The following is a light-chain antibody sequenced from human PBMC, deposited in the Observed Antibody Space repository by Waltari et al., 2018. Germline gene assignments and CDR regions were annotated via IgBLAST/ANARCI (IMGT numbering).Light chain of an antibody. Sequence: QSALTQPAAVSGSPGQSVTISCTGASSAIGRYDSVAWYQQHLGNAPKLVISDVSKRPSGVSDRFSGSKSGDTASLTISGLQFEDEADYYCCSYAGNYVWVFGGGARLTVL. CDR2: DVS. V-gene: IGLV2-23*02. J-gene: IGLJ3*02. CDR3: CSYAGNYVWV. CDR1: SSAIGRYDS.